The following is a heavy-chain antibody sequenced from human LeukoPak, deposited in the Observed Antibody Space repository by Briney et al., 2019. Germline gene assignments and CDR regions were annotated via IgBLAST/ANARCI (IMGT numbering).Heavy chain of an antibody. V-gene: IGHV3-7*03. J-gene: IGHJ6*02. D-gene: IGHD6-13*01. Sequence: GGFLRLSCAASGFTFGSYWASWVRQAPGKGLEWVANIKQDGSEKYYVDFVKGRFTISRDNAMNSLSLQMNSLRAEDTAVYYCARDLVFKVTSIWPNYYYGMDVWGQGTTVTVSS. CDR3: ARDLVFKVTSIWPNYYYGMDV. CDR1: GFTFGSYW. CDR2: IKQDGSEK.